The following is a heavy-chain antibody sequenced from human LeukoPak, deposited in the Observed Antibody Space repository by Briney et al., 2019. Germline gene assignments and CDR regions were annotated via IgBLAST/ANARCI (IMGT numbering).Heavy chain of an antibody. CDR1: GCTFSSYG. D-gene: IGHD1-7*01. Sequence: PGGSLRLSCAASGCTFSSYGMHRVRQAPGKGLEWVAVISYDGSNKYYADSVKGRFTISRDNSKNTLYLQMNSLRAEDTAVYYCAKDLWLELRRGSGFDYWGQGTLVTVSS. V-gene: IGHV3-30*18. J-gene: IGHJ4*02. CDR2: ISYDGSNK. CDR3: AKDLWLELRRGSGFDY.